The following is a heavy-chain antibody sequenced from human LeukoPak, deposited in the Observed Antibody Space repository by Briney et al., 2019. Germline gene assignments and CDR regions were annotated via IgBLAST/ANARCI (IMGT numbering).Heavy chain of an antibody. D-gene: IGHD3-22*01. CDR3: ARVPYYFDSSGYYY. CDR1: GFTFSSYG. V-gene: IGHV3-74*01. Sequence: GGSLRLSCAASGFTFSSYGMHWVRQAPGKGLVLVSRINSDGSSTSYADSVKGRFTISRHNAKNTLYLQMNNQRAEDTAVYYCARVPYYFDSSGYYYWGQGTLVTVSS. CDR2: INSDGSST. J-gene: IGHJ4*02.